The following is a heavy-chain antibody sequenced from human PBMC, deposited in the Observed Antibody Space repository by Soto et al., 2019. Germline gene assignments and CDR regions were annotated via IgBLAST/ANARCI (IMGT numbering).Heavy chain of an antibody. CDR3: AKFREYYQGSGSRTYYFYGMDV. Sequence: QVQLVESGGGVVQPGRSLRLSCAASGFTFSSYGMHWVRQAPGKGLEWVAVIWYDGSNKYYADSVKGRFTISRDNSKNTLFLQMNSLRAGDTALYYCAKFREYYQGSGSRTYYFYGMDVWGQGTTVTVSS. CDR1: GFTFSSYG. D-gene: IGHD3-10*01. J-gene: IGHJ6*02. CDR2: IWYDGSNK. V-gene: IGHV3-33*06.